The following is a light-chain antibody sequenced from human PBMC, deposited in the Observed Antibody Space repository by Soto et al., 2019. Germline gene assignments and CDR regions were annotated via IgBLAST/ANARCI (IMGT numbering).Light chain of an antibody. CDR1: SSNIGGNS. J-gene: IGLJ1*01. CDR3: GSWDSSLSAYV. V-gene: IGLV1-51*01. CDR2: DDD. Sequence: QSVRTEPPSVSAAPGQGVTISCSGSSSNIGGNSVSWYQQLPGTAPKLLIYDDDKRPSGIPDRFSGSKSGTSATLGITGFQTGDEADYYCGSWDSSLSAYVFGTGTMVTVL.